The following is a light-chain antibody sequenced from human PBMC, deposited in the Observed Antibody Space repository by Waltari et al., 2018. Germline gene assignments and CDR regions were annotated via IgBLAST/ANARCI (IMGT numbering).Light chain of an antibody. CDR1: SDSVYSSHY. Sequence: QTVVTQEPSFSVSPGGTVAHTCGLNSDSVYSSHYPSWFQQTPGQAPRTLIYNTNTRSSGVPDRFSGSILGNKAALTIAGAQADDESDYYCLLYLSSGICVFGGGTKLTVL. CDR3: LLYLSSGICV. J-gene: IGLJ2*01. V-gene: IGLV8-61*01. CDR2: NTN.